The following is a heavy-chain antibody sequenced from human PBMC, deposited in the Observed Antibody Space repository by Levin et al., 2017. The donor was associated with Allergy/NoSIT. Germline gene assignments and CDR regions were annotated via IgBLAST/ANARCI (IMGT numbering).Heavy chain of an antibody. CDR1: GYTFTGYY. CDR2: MNPDNGDT. J-gene: IGHJ6*04. CDR3: ARHWVGLLRSNFCFFLHV. V-gene: IGHV1-2*07. D-gene: IGHD1-7*01. Sequence: GESLKISCKASGYTFTGYYLHWVRQAPGQGLEWMGWMNPDNGDTKYATNFEGRVAMTRDTSINTAYMELSGLTYADTAVYFCARHWVGLLRSNFCFFLHVWGKGTSVTVSS.